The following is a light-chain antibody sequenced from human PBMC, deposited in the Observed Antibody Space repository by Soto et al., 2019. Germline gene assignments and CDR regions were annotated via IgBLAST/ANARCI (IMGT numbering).Light chain of an antibody. CDR2: GAS. CDR3: QQYNNWPPWT. J-gene: IGKJ1*01. CDR1: QSVSSN. Sequence: EILMTQSPATLSVSPGERATLSCRASQSVSSNLAWYQQKPGQAPRLLIYGASTRATGIPARFSGSVSGTEFTLTISSLQSEDFAVYYCQQYNNWPPWTFGQGTKVDI. V-gene: IGKV3-15*01.